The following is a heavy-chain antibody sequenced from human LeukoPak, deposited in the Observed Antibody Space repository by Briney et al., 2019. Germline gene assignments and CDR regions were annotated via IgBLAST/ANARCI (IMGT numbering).Heavy chain of an antibody. CDR1: GGSISSGGYS. Sequence: SETLSLTCAVSGGSISSGGYSWSWIRQPPGKGLEWIGYIYHSGSTYYNPSLKSRVTISVDRSKNQFSLKLSSVTAADTAVYYCASTSIVGAPSFDYWGQGTLVTVSS. J-gene: IGHJ4*02. V-gene: IGHV4-30-2*01. D-gene: IGHD1-26*01. CDR3: ASTSIVGAPSFDY. CDR2: IYHSGST.